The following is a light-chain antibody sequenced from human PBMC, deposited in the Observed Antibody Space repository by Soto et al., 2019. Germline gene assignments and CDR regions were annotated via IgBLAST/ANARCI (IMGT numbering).Light chain of an antibody. V-gene: IGKV1-6*01. Sequence: AIQMTQSPSSLSASVGDRVTITCRASQGIRNDLGWYQQRPGKAPKLLIYAASSLQSGVPSRFSGSGSATDFTLTISSLQPEDFATYYCLQDYNYPWTFGQGTKVEIK. CDR3: LQDYNYPWT. J-gene: IGKJ1*01. CDR1: QGIRND. CDR2: AAS.